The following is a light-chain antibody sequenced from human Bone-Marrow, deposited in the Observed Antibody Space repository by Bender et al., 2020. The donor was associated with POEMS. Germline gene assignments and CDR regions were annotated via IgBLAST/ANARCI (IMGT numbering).Light chain of an antibody. Sequence: QSALTQPASVSGSPGQSITISCTGTSNDVRVYNLVSWYQQHPGKAPKLIIYEGTQRPSGVPARFSGSKSGTSASLAISDIQSEDEGDYYCSSWDDSLSGWVFGGGTKLTVL. CDR2: EGT. J-gene: IGLJ3*02. CDR1: SNDVRVYNL. V-gene: IGLV2-23*01. CDR3: SSWDDSLSGWV.